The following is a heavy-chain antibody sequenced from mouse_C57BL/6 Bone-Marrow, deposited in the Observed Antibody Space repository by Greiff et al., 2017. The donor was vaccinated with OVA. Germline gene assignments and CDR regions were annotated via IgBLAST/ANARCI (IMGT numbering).Heavy chain of an antibody. J-gene: IGHJ2*01. D-gene: IGHD2-3*01. CDR2: INPYNGGT. V-gene: IGHV1-19*01. Sequence: EVQLVESGPVLVKPGASVKMSCKASGYTFTDYYMNWVKQSHGKSLEWIGVINPYNGGTSYNQKFKGKATLTVDKSSSTAYMELNSLTSEDSAVYYCARSDGYYSYYFDYWGQGTTLTVSS. CDR3: ARSDGYYSYYFDY. CDR1: GYTFTDYY.